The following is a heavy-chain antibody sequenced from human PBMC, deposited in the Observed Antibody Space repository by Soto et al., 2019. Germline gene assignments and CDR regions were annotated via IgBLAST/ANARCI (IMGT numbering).Heavy chain of an antibody. J-gene: IGHJ4*02. V-gene: IGHV4-31*03. CDR2: IYYSGST. CDR1: GGSISSGGYY. CDR3: ARVGCCLDQLDYFDY. D-gene: IGHD3-16*01. Sequence: SETLSLTCTVSGGSISSGGYYWSWIRQHPGKGLEWIGFIYYSGSTYYNPSLKSRVTISVDTSKNQFSLKLSSVTAADTAVYYCARVGCCLDQLDYFDYWGQGTLVTVSS.